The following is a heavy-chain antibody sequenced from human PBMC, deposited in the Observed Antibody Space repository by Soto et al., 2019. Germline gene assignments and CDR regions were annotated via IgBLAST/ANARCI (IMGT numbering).Heavy chain of an antibody. CDR3: ARGSGDYNWNPYYFDY. D-gene: IGHD1-20*01. CDR2: IIPIFGTA. J-gene: IGHJ4*02. V-gene: IGHV1-69*06. Sequence: QVQLMQSGAEVKKPGSSVKVSCKASGGTFSSYAISWVRQAPGQGLEWRGGIIPIFGTANYAQKCQGRVTITEDKSTSTAYMELSSLRSEDTAVYYCARGSGDYNWNPYYFDYWGQGTLVTVSS. CDR1: GGTFSSYA.